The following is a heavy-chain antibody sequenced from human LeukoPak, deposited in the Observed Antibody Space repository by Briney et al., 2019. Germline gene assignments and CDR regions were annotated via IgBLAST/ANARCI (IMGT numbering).Heavy chain of an antibody. Sequence: PGGSLRLSCAASGFTFSSYAMHWVRQAPGKGLEWVAVISYDGSNKYYADSVKGRFTISRDNSKNTLYLQMNSLRAEDTAVYYCASPPYDYGDYVGSYYYMDVWGKGTTVTVSS. J-gene: IGHJ6*03. D-gene: IGHD4-17*01. CDR1: GFTFSSYA. V-gene: IGHV3-30-3*01. CDR3: ASPPYDYGDYVGSYYYMDV. CDR2: ISYDGSNK.